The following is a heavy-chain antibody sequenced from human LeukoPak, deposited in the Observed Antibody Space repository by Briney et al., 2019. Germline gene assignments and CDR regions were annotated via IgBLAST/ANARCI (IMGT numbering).Heavy chain of an antibody. CDR2: INHSGST. J-gene: IGHJ4*02. CDR3: ARDGEFRYYYDSSGYYFDY. CDR1: GGSFSGYY. Sequence: PSETLSLTCAVYGGSFSGYYWSGIRQPPGKALEWIGEINHSGSTNYNPSLKSRVTISVDTSKNQFSLKLSSVTAADTAVYYCARDGEFRYYYDSSGYYFDYWGQGTLVTVSS. V-gene: IGHV4-34*01. D-gene: IGHD3-22*01.